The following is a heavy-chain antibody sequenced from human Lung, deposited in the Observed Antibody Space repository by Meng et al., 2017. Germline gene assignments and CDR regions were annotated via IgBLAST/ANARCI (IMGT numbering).Heavy chain of an antibody. CDR1: GGSFRDYY. V-gene: IGHV4-34*01. D-gene: IGHD4-11*01. CDR3: ARGPTTMAHDFDY. Sequence: QGQLQQWGAGLFEPSDALSLPCVFAGGSFRDYYWSWIRQPPGKGLEWIGEINHSGSTNYNPSLESRATISVDTSQNNLSLKLSSVTAADSAVYYCARGPTTMAHDFDYWGQGTLVTVSS. CDR2: INHSGST. J-gene: IGHJ4*02.